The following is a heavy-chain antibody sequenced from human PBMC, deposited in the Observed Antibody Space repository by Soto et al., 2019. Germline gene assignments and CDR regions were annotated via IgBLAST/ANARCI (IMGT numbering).Heavy chain of an antibody. J-gene: IGHJ6*03. D-gene: IGHD2-2*01. CDR2: MNPNSGNT. Sequence: QVQLVQSGAEVKKPGASVKVSCKASGYTFTSYDINWVRQATGQGLEWMGWMNPNSGNTGYGQKCQGRVTMTRNTSISTDYIELSSLRSEDTAVYYCARAIRNIVVVPAANYYYYMDVWGKGTTVTVSS. CDR1: GYTFTSYD. CDR3: ARAIRNIVVVPAANYYYYMDV. V-gene: IGHV1-8*01.